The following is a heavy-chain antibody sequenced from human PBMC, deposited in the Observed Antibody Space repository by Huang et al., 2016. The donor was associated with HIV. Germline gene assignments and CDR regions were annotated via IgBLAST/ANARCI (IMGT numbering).Heavy chain of an antibody. D-gene: IGHD3-10*01. Sequence: EVQLVESGGGLVQPGGSLRLSCAASGFTLCSYWMHWVRQVPGKGLVWVAHIKSDVSSTSYADSVKCRFTISRDNAKNTLYLQMNSLRAEDTAVYYCARGSRQGKYYYGSGTAYWGQGTLVTVSS. CDR3: ARGSRQGKYYYGSGTAY. J-gene: IGHJ4*02. CDR1: GFTLCSYW. CDR2: IKSDVSST. V-gene: IGHV3-74*01.